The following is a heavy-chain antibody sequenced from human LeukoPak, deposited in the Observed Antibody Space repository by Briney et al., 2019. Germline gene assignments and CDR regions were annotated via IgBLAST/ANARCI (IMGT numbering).Heavy chain of an antibody. CDR3: ARVIGSYGDSAY. V-gene: IGHV3-48*02. CDR2: ITSISGST. D-gene: IGHD4-17*01. J-gene: IGHJ4*02. Sequence: GGSLRLSCAASGFTFRSFSMNWVRQAPGKGLEWISYITSISGSTYYADSVKGRFTISRDNAKNSLYLQMDSLRDEDTAVYYCARVIGSYGDSAYWGQGTLVTVSS. CDR1: GFTFRSFS.